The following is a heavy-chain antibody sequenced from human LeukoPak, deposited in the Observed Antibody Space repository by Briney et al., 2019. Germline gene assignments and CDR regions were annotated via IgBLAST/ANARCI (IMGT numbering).Heavy chain of an antibody. D-gene: IGHD4-23*01. V-gene: IGHV3-21*01. J-gene: IGHJ4*02. CDR1: GFTFSSYS. Sequence: GGSLRLSCAASGFTFSSYSMNWVRQAPGKGLEWVSSISSSSSYIYYADSVKGRFTISRDNAKNSLYLQMNSLGAEDTAVYYCGKDHGGSFDYWGQGTLVTVSS. CDR2: ISSSSSYI. CDR3: GKDHGGSFDY.